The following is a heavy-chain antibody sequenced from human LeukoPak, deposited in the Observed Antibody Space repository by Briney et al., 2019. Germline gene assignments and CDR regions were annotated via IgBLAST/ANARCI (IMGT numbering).Heavy chain of an antibody. CDR3: ARGHSSGCYRVPRLPAGKTFYFDY. CDR2: ISSSSSYI. V-gene: IGHV3-21*01. CDR1: GFTFSSYS. Sequence: GGSLRLSCAASGFTFSSYSMNWVRQAPGKGLEWVSSISSSSSYIYYADSVKGRFTISRDNAKNSLYLQMNSLRAEDTAVYYCARGHSSGCYRVPRLPAGKTFYFDYWGQGTLVTVSS. J-gene: IGHJ4*02. D-gene: IGHD3-22*01.